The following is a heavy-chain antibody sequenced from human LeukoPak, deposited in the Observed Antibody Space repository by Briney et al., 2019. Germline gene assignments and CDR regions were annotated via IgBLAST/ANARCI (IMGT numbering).Heavy chain of an antibody. V-gene: IGHV5-51*01. J-gene: IGHJ4*02. Sequence: GESLKISCKGSGYSFTSYWIAWVRQMPGKGLEWMGSIYPGDSDTTYSPSFQGQVTISADTSISTAYLQWSSLKASDTAMYYCARSLGSYFDYWGQGTLVTVSS. CDR1: GYSFTSYW. CDR3: ARSLGSYFDY. D-gene: IGHD1-26*01. CDR2: IYPGDSDT.